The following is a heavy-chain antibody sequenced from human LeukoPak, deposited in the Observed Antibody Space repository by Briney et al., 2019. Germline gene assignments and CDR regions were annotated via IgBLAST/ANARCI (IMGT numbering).Heavy chain of an antibody. CDR3: ARELRVAVAGYFDY. Sequence: GGSLRLSCAASGFTFSSYWMHWVRQAPGKGLVWVSRINSDGSSTSYADSVKGRFTISRDNAKNTLYPQMNSLRAEDTAVYYCARELRVAVAGYFDYWGQGTLVTVSS. J-gene: IGHJ4*02. D-gene: IGHD6-19*01. CDR1: GFTFSSYW. V-gene: IGHV3-74*01. CDR2: INSDGSST.